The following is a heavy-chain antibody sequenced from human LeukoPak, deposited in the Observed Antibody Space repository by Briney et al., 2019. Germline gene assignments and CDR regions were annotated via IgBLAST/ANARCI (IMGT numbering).Heavy chain of an antibody. CDR2: INHSGST. D-gene: IGHD3-10*01. J-gene: IGHJ4*02. V-gene: IGHV4-34*01. CDR3: ARLPKKYYYGSGRNLGPAYYFDY. CDR1: EFSVGSNY. Sequence: GSLRLSCAASEFSVGSNYMTWVRQAPGKGLEWIGEINHSGSTNYNPSLKSRVTISVDTSKNQFSLKLSSVTAADTAVYYCARLPKKYYYGSGRNLGPAYYFDYWGQGTLVTVSS.